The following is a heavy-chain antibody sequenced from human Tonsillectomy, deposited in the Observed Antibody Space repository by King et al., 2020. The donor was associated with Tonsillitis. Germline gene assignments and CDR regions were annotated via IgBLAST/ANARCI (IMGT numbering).Heavy chain of an antibody. Sequence: VQLQESGPGLVKPSETLSLTCSVSGGSISSYYWSWIRQPPGKGLEWIGYIYYSGSTSYNPSLKSRVTISVDTSKNQFSLKLSSVTAADTAVYYCARTLTFSPLVRPSDFDYRGQGTLVTVSS. CDR3: ARTLTFSPLVRPSDFDY. V-gene: IGHV4-59*08. D-gene: IGHD6-6*01. CDR2: IYYSGST. CDR1: GGSISSYY. J-gene: IGHJ4*02.